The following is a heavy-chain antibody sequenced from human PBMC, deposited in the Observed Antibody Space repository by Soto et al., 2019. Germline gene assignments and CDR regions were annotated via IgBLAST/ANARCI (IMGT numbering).Heavy chain of an antibody. CDR2: IIPIFGTA. J-gene: IGHJ6*02. D-gene: IGHD3-22*01. CDR1: GGTFSSYA. CDR3: AKYYYDSSGYYSDYYYGMDV. Sequence: AVKVSCKASGGTFSSYAISWGRQAPGQGREWMGGIIPIFGTANYAQKFQGRVTITADESTSTAYMELSSLRSEDTAVYYCAKYYYDSSGYYSDYYYGMDVWGQGTTVTVSS. V-gene: IGHV1-69*01.